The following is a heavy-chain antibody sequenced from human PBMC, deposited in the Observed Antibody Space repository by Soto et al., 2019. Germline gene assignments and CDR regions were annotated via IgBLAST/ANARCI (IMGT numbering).Heavy chain of an antibody. D-gene: IGHD6-13*01. CDR3: ARAVDTSSWYHFQH. J-gene: IGHJ1*01. CDR1: GYTFTSYD. V-gene: IGHV1-8*01. CDR2: MNPNSGNT. Sequence: ASVKVSCKASGYTFTSYDINWVRQATGQGLEWMGWMNPNSGNTGYAQKFQGRVTMTRNTSISTAYMELSSLRSEDTAVYYCARAVDTSSWYHFQHWGQGTLVPVSS.